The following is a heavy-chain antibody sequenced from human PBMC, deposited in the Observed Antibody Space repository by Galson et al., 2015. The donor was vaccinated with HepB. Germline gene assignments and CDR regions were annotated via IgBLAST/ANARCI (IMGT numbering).Heavy chain of an antibody. D-gene: IGHD4-11*01. CDR2: ISYDGSNK. V-gene: IGHV3-30*04. Sequence: SLRLSCAASGFTFSSYAMHWVRQAPGKGLEWVAVISYDGSNKYYADSVKGRFTISRDNSKNTLYLQMNSLRAEDTAVYYCARDSGGGRSTTNIDYWGQGTLVTVSS. CDR3: ARDSGGGRSTTNIDY. CDR1: GFTFSSYA. J-gene: IGHJ4*02.